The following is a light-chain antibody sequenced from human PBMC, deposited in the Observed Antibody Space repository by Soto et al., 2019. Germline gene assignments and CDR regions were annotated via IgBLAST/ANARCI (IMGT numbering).Light chain of an antibody. CDR3: QQYNSYWP. Sequence: DIRMTQSPSTLSASVGARVTITCRASQSISSWLAWYQQKPGKAPKLLIYDASSLESGVPSRFSGSGSGTEFTLTISSLQPDDFATYYCQQYNSYWPFGQGTKV. CDR2: DAS. J-gene: IGKJ1*01. CDR1: QSISSW. V-gene: IGKV1-5*01.